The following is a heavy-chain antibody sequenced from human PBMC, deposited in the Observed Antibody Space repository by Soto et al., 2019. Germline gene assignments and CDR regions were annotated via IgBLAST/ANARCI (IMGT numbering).Heavy chain of an antibody. CDR2: ISSSSSYI. V-gene: IGHV3-21*01. CDR1: GFTFSSYS. Sequence: GGSLRLSCAASGFTFSSYSMNWVRQAPGKGLEWVSSISSSSSYIYYADSVKGRFTISRDNAKNSLYLQMNSLRAEDTAVYYCARGFYCSGGSCYLDAFDIWGQGTMVTVSS. D-gene: IGHD2-15*01. J-gene: IGHJ3*02. CDR3: ARGFYCSGGSCYLDAFDI.